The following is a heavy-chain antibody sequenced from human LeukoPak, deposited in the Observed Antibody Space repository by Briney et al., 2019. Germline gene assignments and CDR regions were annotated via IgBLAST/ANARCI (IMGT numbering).Heavy chain of an antibody. CDR1: GGSFSGYY. J-gene: IGHJ4*02. CDR3: ASSVGNILTGCPYS. CDR2: INHSGST. D-gene: IGHD3-9*01. Sequence: SETLSLTCAVYGGSFSGYYWSWIRQPPGKGLEWIGEINHSGSTNYNPSLKSRVTISVDTSKNQFSLKLSSVTAADTAVYYCASSVGNILTGCPYSWGQGTLVTVSS. V-gene: IGHV4-34*01.